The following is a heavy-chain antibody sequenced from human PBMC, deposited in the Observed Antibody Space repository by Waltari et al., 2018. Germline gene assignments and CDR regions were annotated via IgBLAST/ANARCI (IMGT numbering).Heavy chain of an antibody. CDR3: AGLPLAGLFDY. CDR1: GFTFSSYS. D-gene: IGHD6-19*01. V-gene: IGHV3-48*01. CDR2: ISSSSSTI. Sequence: EVQLVESGGGLVQPGGSRRLSCAASGFTFSSYSMNWVRQAPGKGLEWVSYISSSSSTIYYADSVKGRFTISRDNAKNSLYLQMNSLRAEDTAVYYCAGLPLAGLFDYWGQGTLVTVSS. J-gene: IGHJ4*02.